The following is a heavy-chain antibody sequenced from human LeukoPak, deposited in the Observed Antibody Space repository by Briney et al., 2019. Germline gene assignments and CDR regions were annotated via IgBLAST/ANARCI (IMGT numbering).Heavy chain of an antibody. Sequence: ASVKVSCKASGYTFTSYGISWVRQAPGQGLEWMGWISAYNGNTNYAQKLQGRVTMTTDTSTSTAYMELRSLRSDDTAVYYCASSLGYGDVPTNRFDYWGQGTLVTVSS. CDR1: GYTFTSYG. D-gene: IGHD4-17*01. J-gene: IGHJ4*02. CDR3: ASSLGYGDVPTNRFDY. V-gene: IGHV1-18*01. CDR2: ISAYNGNT.